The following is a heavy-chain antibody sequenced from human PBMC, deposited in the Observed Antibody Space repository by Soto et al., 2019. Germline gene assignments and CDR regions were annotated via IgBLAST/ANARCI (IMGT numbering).Heavy chain of an antibody. CDR1: GYXFTXYG. J-gene: IGHJ4*02. CDR3: ASLHDKNMSWYKLYMDY. D-gene: IGHD6-13*01. V-gene: IGHV1-18*01. Sequence: ASVKVSCKASGYXFTXYGISWXXQXPGXXLEWMVWISAYNGNTNYAQKLQGRVTMTTDTSTSTAYMELRSLRSDDTAVYYCASLHDKNMSWYKLYMDYWGQGTLVTVSS. CDR2: ISAYNGNT.